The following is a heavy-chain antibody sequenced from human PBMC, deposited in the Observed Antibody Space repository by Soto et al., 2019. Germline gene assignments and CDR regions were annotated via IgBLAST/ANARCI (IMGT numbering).Heavy chain of an antibody. CDR3: ARAGYSGDFDY. Sequence: EVQLVESGGGLVQPGGSLRLSCEASGFTFSSYDMHWVRQATGKGLEWVSAIGTAGDTYYPGSVKGRFTISRENAKNSLYLQMNILRAGDTAVYYCARAGYSGDFDYWGQGTLVTVSS. CDR1: GFTFSSYD. CDR2: IGTAGDT. D-gene: IGHD2-15*01. J-gene: IGHJ4*02. V-gene: IGHV3-13*01.